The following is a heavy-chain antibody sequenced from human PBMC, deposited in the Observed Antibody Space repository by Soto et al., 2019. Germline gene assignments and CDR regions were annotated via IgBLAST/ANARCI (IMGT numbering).Heavy chain of an antibody. Sequence: PSETLSLTCTVSGDSITSSGSHWGWIRQPPGKGLEWIGAVSFTGSTYDHPSLKSRVTISVDTSKNQFSLTLSSVSAADTAVYYCTKNGRGYSGYDYDYWGQGTLVTVSS. D-gene: IGHD5-12*01. J-gene: IGHJ4*02. CDR3: TKNGRGYSGYDYDY. V-gene: IGHV4-39*01. CDR1: GDSITSSGSH. CDR2: VSFTGST.